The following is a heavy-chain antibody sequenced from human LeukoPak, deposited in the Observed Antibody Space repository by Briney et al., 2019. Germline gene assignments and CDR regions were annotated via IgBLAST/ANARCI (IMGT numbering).Heavy chain of an antibody. J-gene: IGHJ3*02. Sequence: GASVKVSCKASGYTFTGYYMHWVRQAPGQGLEWMGWINPNSGCTNYAQKFQGRVTMTRDTSISTAYMELSRLRSDDTAVYYCARVMVDMGDFWSGYLDAFDIWGQGTMVTVSS. CDR3: ARVMVDMGDFWSGYLDAFDI. CDR1: GYTFTGYY. V-gene: IGHV1-2*02. CDR2: INPNSGCT. D-gene: IGHD3-3*01.